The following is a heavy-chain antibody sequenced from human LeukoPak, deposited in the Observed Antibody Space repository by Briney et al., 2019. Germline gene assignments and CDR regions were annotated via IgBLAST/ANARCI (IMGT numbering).Heavy chain of an antibody. D-gene: IGHD4-17*01. Sequence: GGSLRLSCAASGFTFSTYSMNWVRQAPGKGLEWVSSISSNNRYIYYADSVKGRFTISRDNAKNSLYLQMNSLRAEDTAVYYCARDGPDYGDYPDYWGQGTLVTVSS. CDR3: ARDGPDYGDYPDY. V-gene: IGHV3-21*04. J-gene: IGHJ4*02. CDR2: ISSNNRYI. CDR1: GFTFSTYS.